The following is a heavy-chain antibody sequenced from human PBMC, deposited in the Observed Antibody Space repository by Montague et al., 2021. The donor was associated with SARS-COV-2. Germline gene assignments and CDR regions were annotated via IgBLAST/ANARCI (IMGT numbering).Heavy chain of an antibody. J-gene: IGHJ4*02. CDR2: IGGSGDA. D-gene: IGHD2-15*01. Sequence: SLRLSCAASGFTSAFIFRTGAMSWVRQAPGKVLECVSAIGGSGDAYYADSVTGRFAISRDNSKNTLYLQMNSLRADDTAVYYCAKEMGHGRPFDYWGQGALVTVSS. CDR3: AKEMGHGRPFDY. CDR1: GFTSAFIFRTGA. V-gene: IGHV3-23*01.